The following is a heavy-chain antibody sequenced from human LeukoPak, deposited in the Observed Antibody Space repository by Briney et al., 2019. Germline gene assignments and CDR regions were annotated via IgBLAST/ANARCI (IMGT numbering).Heavy chain of an antibody. CDR3: ARAPGGPYCSGGSCYFDY. Sequence: ASVKVSCKASGYTFTSYDINWVRQAPGQGLEWMGWINPNSGGTNYAQKFQGRVTMTRDTSISTAYMELSRLRSDDTAVYYCARAPGGPYCSGGSCYFDYWGQGTLVTVSS. J-gene: IGHJ4*02. CDR2: INPNSGGT. CDR1: GYTFTSYD. V-gene: IGHV1-2*02. D-gene: IGHD2-15*01.